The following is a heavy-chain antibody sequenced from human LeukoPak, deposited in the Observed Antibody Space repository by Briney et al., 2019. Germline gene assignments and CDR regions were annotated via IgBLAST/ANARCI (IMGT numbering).Heavy chain of an antibody. CDR3: AKADLPAEYYYYGMDV. Sequence: GGSLRLSCAASGITFSNYIMSWVRQAPGKGLEWVSTISGNGGYTYYADSVKGRFTISRANSKNTLYLQMNSLRTEDTSVYYCAKADLPAEYYYYGMDVWGQGTTVTVSS. J-gene: IGHJ6*02. V-gene: IGHV3-23*01. D-gene: IGHD2-2*01. CDR2: ISGNGGYT. CDR1: GITFSNYI.